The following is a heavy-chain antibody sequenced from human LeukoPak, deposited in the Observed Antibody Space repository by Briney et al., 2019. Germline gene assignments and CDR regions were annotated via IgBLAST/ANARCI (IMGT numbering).Heavy chain of an antibody. Sequence: TGGSLRLSCAASGFSFSGYAMSWVRQAPGKGLEWVSHIGTTDGSTFYADSVKGRFTISRGNSKNTLYLQMNSLRAEDTAVYFCARKHLQTPFVFLDVWGQGTTVTVSS. J-gene: IGHJ6*02. V-gene: IGHV3-23*01. D-gene: IGHD2/OR15-2a*01. CDR2: IGTTDGST. CDR3: ARKHLQTPFVFLDV. CDR1: GFSFSGYA.